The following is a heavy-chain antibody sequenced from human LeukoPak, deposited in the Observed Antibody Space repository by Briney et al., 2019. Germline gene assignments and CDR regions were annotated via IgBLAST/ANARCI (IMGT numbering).Heavy chain of an antibody. CDR1: GYSFTSYW. CDR3: ASPSYPLCGDYAEGDAFDI. CDR2: LYPGDSDT. J-gene: IGHJ3*02. V-gene: IGHV5-51*01. Sequence: GESLKISCKGSGYSFTSYWIGWVRQMPGKGLEWMGILYPGDSDTRYSPSFQGQVTISADKTISTAYLQWSSLKASDTAMYYCASPSYPLCGDYAEGDAFDIWGQGTMVTVSS. D-gene: IGHD4-17*01.